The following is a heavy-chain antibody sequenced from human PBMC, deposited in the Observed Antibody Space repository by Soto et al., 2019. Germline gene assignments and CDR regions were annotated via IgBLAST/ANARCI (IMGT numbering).Heavy chain of an antibody. CDR1: GFTFSNYG. CDR3: AKVLQFMDV. J-gene: IGHJ6*02. CDR2: ISFDGDNK. Sequence: QVQLVESGGGVVQPGTSLRLSCVASGFTFSNYGMHWVRQAPGKGLEWVTLISFDGDNKSYADSVKGRFTVSRDNSKNTVYLQMNSLRPEDTAVYYCAKVLQFMDVGGQGTTVAVS. D-gene: IGHD2-21*01. V-gene: IGHV3-30*18.